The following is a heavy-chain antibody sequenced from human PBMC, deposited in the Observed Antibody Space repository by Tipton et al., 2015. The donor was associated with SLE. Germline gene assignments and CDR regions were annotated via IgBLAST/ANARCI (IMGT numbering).Heavy chain of an antibody. CDR1: GGSFSGYY. CDR3: ARARSEDTFWSDYSYYYYYMDV. J-gene: IGHJ6*03. Sequence: TLSLTCVVYGGSFSGYYWSWIRQPPGKGLEWIGEINHSGSTNYNPSLKSRVTISVDTSKNQFSLRLMSLTAADTAVYYCARARSEDTFWSDYSYYYYYMDVWGRGTTVTVSS. CDR2: INHSGST. V-gene: IGHV4-34*01. D-gene: IGHD3-3*01.